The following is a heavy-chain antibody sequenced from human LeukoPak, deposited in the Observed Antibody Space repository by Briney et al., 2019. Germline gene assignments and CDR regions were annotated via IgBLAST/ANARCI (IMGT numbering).Heavy chain of an antibody. CDR2: ISSSGDST. Sequence: GGSLRLSCAASGFTFSSYALIWVRQAPGKGLEWVSGISSSGDSTYYADSVKGRFTISRDYSKSTLSLQMNSLRVEDTAVYYCAKVRCDYYDSSLDYWGQGTLVTVSS. CDR1: GFTFSSYA. V-gene: IGHV3-23*01. CDR3: AKVRCDYYDSSLDY. D-gene: IGHD3-22*01. J-gene: IGHJ4*02.